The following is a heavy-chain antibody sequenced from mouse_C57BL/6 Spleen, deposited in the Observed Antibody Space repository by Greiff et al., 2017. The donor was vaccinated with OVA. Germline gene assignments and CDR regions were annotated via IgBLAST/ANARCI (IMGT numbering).Heavy chain of an antibody. CDR1: GYSFTSYW. CDR3: ARSLLRAAMDY. Sequence: QVQLQQPGAELVLPGASVKLSCKASGYSFTSYWMHWVKQRPGQGLEWIGEIDPSDSYPNYNQKFKGKSTLTVDKSASTAYKQLSSLISEDAAVYYLARSLLRAAMDYWGQGTSVTVSS. D-gene: IGHD1-2*01. J-gene: IGHJ4*01. V-gene: IGHV1-69*01. CDR2: IDPSDSYP.